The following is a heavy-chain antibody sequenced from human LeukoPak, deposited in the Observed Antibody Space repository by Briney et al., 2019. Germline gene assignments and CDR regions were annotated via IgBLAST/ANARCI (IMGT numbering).Heavy chain of an antibody. J-gene: IGHJ4*02. Sequence: EPRGSLRLSCVASGFTFSTYAMHWVRQAPGKGMEYVSAISANGGGTYYTNSVKGRFTISRDNSKNTLYLQMGSLKTEDMAVYYCASAVAGPGYWGQGTLVTVYS. D-gene: IGHD6-19*01. V-gene: IGHV3-64*01. CDR2: ISANGGGT. CDR1: GFTFSTYA. CDR3: ASAVAGPGY.